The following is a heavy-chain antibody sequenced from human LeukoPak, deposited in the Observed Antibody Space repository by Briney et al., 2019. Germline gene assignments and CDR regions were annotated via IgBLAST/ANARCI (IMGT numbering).Heavy chain of an antibody. J-gene: IGHJ3*02. D-gene: IGHD1-26*01. V-gene: IGHV3-7*01. CDR3: ARVGATVVQAFDI. Sequence: VGSLRLSCAASGFTFSSYWMSWVRQAPGKGLEWVASIRQDGSDKYYVDSVKGRFTISSDNAKNSLYLQMNSLRAEDTAVYYCARVGATVVQAFDIWGQGTMVTVSS. CDR2: IRQDGSDK. CDR1: GFTFSSYW.